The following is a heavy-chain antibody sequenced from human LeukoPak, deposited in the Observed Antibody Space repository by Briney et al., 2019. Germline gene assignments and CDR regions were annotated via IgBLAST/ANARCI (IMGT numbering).Heavy chain of an antibody. CDR1: GGSISSSSYY. V-gene: IGHV4-39*01. CDR2: IYYSGST. J-gene: IGHJ6*03. CDR3: ARHAGVGATLYYYYYYMDV. Sequence: SETLSLTCTVSGGSISSSSYYWSWIRQPPGKGLEWIGSIYYSGSTYYNPSLKSRVTISVDTSKNQFSLKLSSVTAADTAVYYCARHAGVGATLYYYYYYMDVWGKGTTVTVSS. D-gene: IGHD1-26*01.